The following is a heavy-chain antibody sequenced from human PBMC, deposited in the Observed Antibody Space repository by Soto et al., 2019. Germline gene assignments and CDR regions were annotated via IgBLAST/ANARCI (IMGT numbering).Heavy chain of an antibody. CDR3: ARDRPSMIVVVIDSGDAFDI. CDR1: GYTFTSYG. CDR2: ISAYNGNT. V-gene: IGHV1-18*01. Sequence: ASVKVSCKASGYTFTSYGISWVRQAPGQGLEWMGWISAYNGNTNYAQKLQGRVTMTTDTSTSTAYMELRSLRSDDTAVYYCARDRPSMIVVVIDSGDAFDIWGQGTMVTVS. D-gene: IGHD3-22*01. J-gene: IGHJ3*02.